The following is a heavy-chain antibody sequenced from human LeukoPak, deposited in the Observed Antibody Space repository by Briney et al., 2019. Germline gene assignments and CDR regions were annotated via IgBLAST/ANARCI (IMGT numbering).Heavy chain of an antibody. D-gene: IGHD6-13*01. V-gene: IGHV5-51*01. CDR3: ARLSTLGMYSSRNWFDP. Sequence: GESLKISCKGSGYSFTNYWIGWVRQMPGKGLEWMGIIYPGDSDTRYSPSFQGQVTISADKSINTAYLQWSSLKASDTAMYYCARLSTLGMYSSRNWFDPWGQGTLVTVSS. CDR2: IYPGDSDT. CDR1: GYSFTNYW. J-gene: IGHJ5*02.